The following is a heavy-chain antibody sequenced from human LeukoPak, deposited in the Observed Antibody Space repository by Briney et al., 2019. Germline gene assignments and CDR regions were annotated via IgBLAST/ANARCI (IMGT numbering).Heavy chain of an antibody. CDR3: AKERDTAMVTIDY. V-gene: IGHV3-30*02. J-gene: IGHJ4*02. CDR2: IRYDGSK. D-gene: IGHD5-18*01. Sequence: GGSLRLSCAASGFTFSTYGMHWVRQAPGKGLEWVAFIRYDGSKYYADSVKGRFTISRDNSKNTLYLQMNSLRAEDTAVYYCAKERDTAMVTIDYWGQGTLVTVSS. CDR1: GFTFSTYG.